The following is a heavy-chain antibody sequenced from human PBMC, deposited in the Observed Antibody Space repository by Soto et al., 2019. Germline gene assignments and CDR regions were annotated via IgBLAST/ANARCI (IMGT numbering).Heavy chain of an antibody. CDR2: IWYDGSNK. V-gene: IGHV3-33*01. CDR1: GFTFSSYG. Sequence: PGGSLRLCCAASGFTFSSYGMHWVRQAPGKGLEWVAVIWYDGSNKYYADSVKGRFTISRDNSKNTLYLQMNSLRAEDTAVYYCARGNLATVTNYYYYGMDVWGQGTTVTVSS. D-gene: IGHD4-17*01. CDR3: ARGNLATVTNYYYYGMDV. J-gene: IGHJ6*02.